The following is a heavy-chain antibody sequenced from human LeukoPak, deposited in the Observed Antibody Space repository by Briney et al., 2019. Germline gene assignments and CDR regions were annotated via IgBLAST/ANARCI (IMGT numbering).Heavy chain of an antibody. Sequence: SETLSLTCAVSGGSINNYYWGWIRQPLGKGLEWIRYIYYSGSTNYNPSLKSRVTISVDTSKNEFSLRLSSVTAADTAVYYCARRQYCTSSRCFLAFDIWGQGTMVTVSP. V-gene: IGHV4-59*08. D-gene: IGHD2-2*01. CDR2: IYYSGST. CDR1: GGSINNYY. J-gene: IGHJ3*02. CDR3: ARRQYCTSSRCFLAFDI.